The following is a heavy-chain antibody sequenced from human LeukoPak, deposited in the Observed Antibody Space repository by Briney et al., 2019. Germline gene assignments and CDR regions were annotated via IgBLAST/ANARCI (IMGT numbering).Heavy chain of an antibody. Sequence: SETLSLTCTVSGGSISSYYWGWIRQPPGKGLEWIGSIYYSGSTYYNPSLKSRVTISVDTSKNQFSLKLSSVTAADTAVYYCAVLWFGETGGSWFDPWGQGTLVTVSS. CDR3: AVLWFGETGGSWFDP. D-gene: IGHD3-10*01. V-gene: IGHV4-39*07. J-gene: IGHJ5*02. CDR1: GGSISSYY. CDR2: IYYSGST.